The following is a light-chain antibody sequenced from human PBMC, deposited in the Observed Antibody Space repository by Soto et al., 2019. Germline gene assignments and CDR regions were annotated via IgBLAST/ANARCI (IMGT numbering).Light chain of an antibody. J-gene: IGLJ2*01. Sequence: QAVVTQPPSVSGAPGQRVTISCTGNNSNIGTGYDVHWYQQLPGKAPKLLIYDDDNRPSGVPDRFSGSKSGTSASLAITGLQAEDEADYYCQSYDSSLSGVVFGGGTKFTVL. V-gene: IGLV1-40*01. CDR3: QSYDSSLSGVV. CDR2: DDD. CDR1: NSNIGTGYD.